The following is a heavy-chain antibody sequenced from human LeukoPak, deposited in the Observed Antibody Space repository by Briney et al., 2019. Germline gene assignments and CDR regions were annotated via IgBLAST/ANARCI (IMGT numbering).Heavy chain of an antibody. Sequence: SETLSLTCAVYGGSFSGYYWSWIRQPPGKGLEWIGEINHSGSTNYNPSLKGRVTISVDTSKNQFSLKLSSVTAADTAVYYCARVKWLDDAFDIWGQGTMVTVSS. CDR3: ARVKWLDDAFDI. CDR1: GGSFSGYY. CDR2: INHSGST. D-gene: IGHD6-19*01. J-gene: IGHJ3*02. V-gene: IGHV4-34*01.